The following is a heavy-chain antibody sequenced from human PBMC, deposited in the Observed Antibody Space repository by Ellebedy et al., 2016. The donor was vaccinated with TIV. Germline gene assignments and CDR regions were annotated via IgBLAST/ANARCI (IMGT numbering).Heavy chain of an antibody. CDR3: ARAGYSSSWAIYYYYYYMDV. D-gene: IGHD6-13*01. V-gene: IGHV1-8*01. CDR2: VNPNSGNT. Sequence: ASVKVSCXASGYTFTSYDINWVRQATGQGLEWMGWVNPNSGNTGYEQKFQGRVTMTRNTSMTTAYMELSSLRSEDTAVYYCARAGYSSSWAIYYYYYYMDVWGKGTTVTVSS. CDR1: GYTFTSYD. J-gene: IGHJ6*03.